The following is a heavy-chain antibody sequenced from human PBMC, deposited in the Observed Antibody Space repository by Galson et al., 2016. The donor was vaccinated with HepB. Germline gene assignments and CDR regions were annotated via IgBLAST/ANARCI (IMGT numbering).Heavy chain of an antibody. D-gene: IGHD5-18*01. Sequence: SETLSLTCTVSGGSISNYYWSWIRQPAGKGLEWIGHIYTSGSTNYNPSLKSRVTTSVDTSKNQFSLKLSSVTAADTAVYYCARDLYSCGYRNYFDYWGQGTLVTVSS. J-gene: IGHJ4*02. V-gene: IGHV4-4*07. CDR1: GGSISNYY. CDR2: IYTSGST. CDR3: ARDLYSCGYRNYFDY.